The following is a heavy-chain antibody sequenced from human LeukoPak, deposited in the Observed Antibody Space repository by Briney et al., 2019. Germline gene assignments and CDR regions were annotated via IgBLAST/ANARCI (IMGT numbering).Heavy chain of an antibody. D-gene: IGHD6-13*01. J-gene: IGHJ4*02. CDR1: GGSFSGYY. CDR3: ARRCGSSWPCFDY. Sequence: SETLSLTCAVYGGSFSGYYWSWIRQPPGKGLEWIGEINHSGSTNYNPSLKSRVTISVDTSKNQFSLKLSSVTAADTAVYYCARRCGSSWPCFDYWGQGTLVTVSS. V-gene: IGHV4-34*01. CDR2: INHSGST.